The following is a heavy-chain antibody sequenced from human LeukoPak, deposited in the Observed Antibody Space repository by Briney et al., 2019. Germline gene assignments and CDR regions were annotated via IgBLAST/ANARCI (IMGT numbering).Heavy chain of an antibody. CDR1: GASISSGSNY. V-gene: IGHV4-39*07. CDR3: ARVGGGWFDP. CDR2: IYYSGST. Sequence: SETLSLTCSVSGASISSGSNYWGWIRQPPGKTLEWIGYIYYSGSTYYNPSLKSRVTISVDTSKNQFSLKLSSVTAADTAVYYCARVGGGWFDPWGQGTLVTVSS. J-gene: IGHJ5*02. D-gene: IGHD3-10*01.